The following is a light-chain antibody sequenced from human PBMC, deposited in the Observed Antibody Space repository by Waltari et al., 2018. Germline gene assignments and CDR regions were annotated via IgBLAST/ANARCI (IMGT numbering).Light chain of an antibody. V-gene: IGLV6-57*03. J-gene: IGLJ2*01. CDR3: QSYDSSNVV. Sequence: NFMLTQPHSVSESPGKTVTISCTRSRGSIATTHFPWYQQRPGSAPTTVIYEDNQRPSGVPDRFSGSIDSSSNSASLTISGLKTEDEADYYCQSYDSSNVVFGGGTKLTVL. CDR2: EDN. CDR1: RGSIATTH.